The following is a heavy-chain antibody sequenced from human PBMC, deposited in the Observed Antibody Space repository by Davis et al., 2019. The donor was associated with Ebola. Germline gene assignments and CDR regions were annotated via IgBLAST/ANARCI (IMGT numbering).Heavy chain of an antibody. CDR2: ISAYNGNT. D-gene: IGHD3-22*01. CDR3: ARVPTMIVVATDWGMDV. V-gene: IGHV1-18*01. Sequence: ASVKVSCKASGYTFTSYGISRVRQAPGQGLEWMGWISAYNGNTNYAQKLQGRVTMTTDTSTSTAYMELRSLRSEDTAVYYCARVPTMIVVATDWGMDVWGQGTTVTVSS. J-gene: IGHJ6*02. CDR1: GYTFTSYG.